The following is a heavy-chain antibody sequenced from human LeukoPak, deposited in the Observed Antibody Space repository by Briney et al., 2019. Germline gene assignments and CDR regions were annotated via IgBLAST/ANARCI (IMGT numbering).Heavy chain of an antibody. V-gene: IGHV3-21*01. D-gene: IGHD2-2*01. CDR1: GFTFSSYS. CDR3: AGDGGGGGCTSCLIDAFDI. J-gene: IGHJ3*02. Sequence: GGSLRLSCAASGFTFSSYSMNWVRQAPGKGLEWVSSISSSSSYIYYADSVKGRFTISRDNAKNSLYLQMNSLRAEDTAVYYCAGDGGGGGCTSCLIDAFDIWGQGTMVTVSS. CDR2: ISSSSSYI.